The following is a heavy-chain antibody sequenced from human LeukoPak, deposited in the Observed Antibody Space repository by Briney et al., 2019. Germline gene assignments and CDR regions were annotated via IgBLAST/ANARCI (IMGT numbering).Heavy chain of an antibody. D-gene: IGHD1-26*01. CDR2: ISSSSSTI. CDR3: ARGFGIVGASNFDY. J-gene: IGHJ4*02. Sequence: GGSLRLSCAASGFTFSSYAMNWVRQAPGKGLEWVSYISSSSSTIYYADSVKGRFTISRDNAKNSLYLHMNSLRAEDTAVYYCARGFGIVGASNFDYWGQGTLVTVSS. CDR1: GFTFSSYA. V-gene: IGHV3-48*04.